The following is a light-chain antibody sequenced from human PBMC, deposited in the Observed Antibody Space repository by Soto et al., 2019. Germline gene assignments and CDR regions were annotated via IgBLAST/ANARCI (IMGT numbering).Light chain of an antibody. CDR1: QGISSY. J-gene: IGKJ4*01. CDR2: AAS. V-gene: IGKV1-9*01. Sequence: IQLTQSPSSLSASVGDRVTITCRASQGISSYLDWYQQKPGKAPKLLIYAASTLQSGVPSRFSGSGSGTECTLTISSLQPEDFATYYCQQLNSYPLVFGGGTKVEIK. CDR3: QQLNSYPLV.